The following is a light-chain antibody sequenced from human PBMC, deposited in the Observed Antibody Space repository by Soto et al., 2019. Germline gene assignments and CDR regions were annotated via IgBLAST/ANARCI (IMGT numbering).Light chain of an antibody. CDR1: SSDVGTCNF. CDR2: EAN. Sequence: QSALTQPASMSGSPGQSITISFTGTSSDVGTCNFVSWFQQHPDKAPKVRIFEANHRPSGVSHRFSGSRSGNTASLTISGLQAEDDADDYCCSYVATGTSRVFGTGTKVTVL. V-gene: IGLV2-23*01. J-gene: IGLJ1*01. CDR3: CSYVATGTSRV.